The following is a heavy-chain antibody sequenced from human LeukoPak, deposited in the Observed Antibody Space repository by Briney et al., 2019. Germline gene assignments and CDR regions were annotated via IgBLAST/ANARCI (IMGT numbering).Heavy chain of an antibody. V-gene: IGHV4-34*01. CDR1: GGPFSGYY. CDR3: ARGRASYDFWSGYLFDY. Sequence: SETLSLTCAVYGGPFSGYYWSWIRQSPGKGLEWIGEINHSGSTNYNPSLKSRDTISVDTSKNQFSLKLSSVTAADTAVYYCARGRASYDFWSGYLFDYWGQGTLVTVSS. J-gene: IGHJ4*02. CDR2: INHSGST. D-gene: IGHD3-3*01.